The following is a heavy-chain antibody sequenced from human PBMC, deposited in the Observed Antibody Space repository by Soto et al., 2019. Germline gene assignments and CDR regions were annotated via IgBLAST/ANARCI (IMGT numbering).Heavy chain of an antibody. J-gene: IGHJ5*01. D-gene: IGHD6-13*01. CDR1: GCNFRTFW. Sequence: PGESLKISCKHSGCNFRTFWIAWVRQMPWKGLEWMGTIYPDDSDTRYSPSFQGQVTISADKSIQTAYLQWGSLKASDSALYYCPPGTSSSPRAGFDVSGHGT. V-gene: IGHV5-51*01. CDR2: IYPDDSDT. CDR3: PPGTSSSPRAGFDV.